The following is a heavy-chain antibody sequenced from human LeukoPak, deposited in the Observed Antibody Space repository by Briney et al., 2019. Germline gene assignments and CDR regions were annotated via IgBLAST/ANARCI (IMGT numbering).Heavy chain of an antibody. D-gene: IGHD6-19*01. J-gene: IGHJ5*02. V-gene: IGHV3-23*01. CDR1: GFTLSSYA. Sequence: PGGSLRLSCAASGFTLSSYAMSWVRQAPGKGLEWVSAISGSGGSTYYADSVKGRFTISRDNSKNTLNLQMNSLRAEDTAVYYCATRHSSGRNWFDPWGQGTLVTVSS. CDR3: ATRHSSGRNWFDP. CDR2: ISGSGGST.